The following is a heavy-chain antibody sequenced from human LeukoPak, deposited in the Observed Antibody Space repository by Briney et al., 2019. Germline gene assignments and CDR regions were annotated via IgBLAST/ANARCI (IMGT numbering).Heavy chain of an antibody. V-gene: IGHV1-46*01. CDR1: GYTFTSYY. Sequence: ASVKVSCKASGYTFTSYYMHWVRQAPGQGLEWMGIINPSGGSTSYAQKFQGRVTMTEDTSTDTAYMELSSLRSEDTAVYYCATQDIRGSWYRTYYYYYMDVWGKGTTVTVSS. CDR3: ATQDIRGSWYRTYYYYYMDV. D-gene: IGHD6-13*01. CDR2: INPSGGST. J-gene: IGHJ6*03.